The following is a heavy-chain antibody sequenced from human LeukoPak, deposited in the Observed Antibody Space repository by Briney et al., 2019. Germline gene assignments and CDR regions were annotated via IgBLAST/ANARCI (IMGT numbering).Heavy chain of an antibody. CDR3: ARDSLSHIEHGADY. J-gene: IGHJ4*02. CDR2: ISSSSSTI. V-gene: IGHV3-48*01. Sequence: GGSLRLSCAASGFTFSSYSMNWVRQAPGKGLEWVSYISSSSSTIYYADSVKGRFTISRDNAKNSLYLQMNSLRAEDTAVYYCARDSLSHIEHGADYWGQGTLVTVSS. CDR1: GFTFSSYS. D-gene: IGHD3-10*01.